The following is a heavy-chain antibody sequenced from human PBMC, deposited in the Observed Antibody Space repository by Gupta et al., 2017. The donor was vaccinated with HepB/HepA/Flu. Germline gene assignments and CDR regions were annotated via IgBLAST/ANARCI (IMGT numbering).Heavy chain of an antibody. J-gene: IGHJ4*02. CDR3: ARDGGSGWLPLRLPFDY. V-gene: IGHV3-33*01. CDR1: GFTFSSFG. Sequence: QVQLVESGGGVVQPGRSLRLSCAASGFTFSSFGMHWVRQAPGKGLEWVATMWSDGNNKYYPESVKGRITVSRDNSKKTLYLQMNSLRAEDTGVYFCARDGGSGWLPLRLPFDYWGQGTLVTVSS. CDR2: MWSDGNNK. D-gene: IGHD5-24*01.